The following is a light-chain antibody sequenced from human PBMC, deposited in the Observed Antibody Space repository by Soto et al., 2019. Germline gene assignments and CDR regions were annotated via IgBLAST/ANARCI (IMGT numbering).Light chain of an antibody. CDR1: QSVSSSS. Sequence: EIVLTQSPGTLSLSPGERATLSCRASQSVSSSSLAWYQQKPGQAPRLLIYGASRRATGIPDRFSGSGSGTDFTLTISRLEPEDFATYYCQQYNSYPWTFGQGTKVEIK. J-gene: IGKJ1*01. CDR3: QQYNSYPWT. V-gene: IGKV3-20*01. CDR2: GAS.